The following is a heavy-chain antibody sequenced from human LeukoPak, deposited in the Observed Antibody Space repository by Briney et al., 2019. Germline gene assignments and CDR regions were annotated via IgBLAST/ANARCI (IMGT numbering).Heavy chain of an antibody. Sequence: GGSLRLSCAAYGFTFSSYWMHWVRQAPGKGLVWVSRINSDGSSTSYADSVKGRFTISRDNSKNALYLQVNSLRADDAALYYCAKSHYYGSGSIDYWGQGTLVTVSS. CDR3: AKSHYYGSGSIDY. V-gene: IGHV3-74*01. CDR1: GFTFSSYW. CDR2: INSDGSST. J-gene: IGHJ4*02. D-gene: IGHD3-10*01.